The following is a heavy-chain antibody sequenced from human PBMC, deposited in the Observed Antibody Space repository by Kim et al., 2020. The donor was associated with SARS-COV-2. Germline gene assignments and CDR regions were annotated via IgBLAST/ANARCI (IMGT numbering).Heavy chain of an antibody. J-gene: IGHJ4*01. CDR1: GFTFSSYS. D-gene: IGHD3-22*01. Sequence: GGSLRLSCAASGFTFSSYSMNWVRQAPGKGLEWVSSISSSSSYIYYADSVKGRFTISRDNAKNSLYLQMNSLRAEDTAVYYCARAPNYYDSSGYNFDYWGQEPWSPSPQ. CDR2: ISSSSSYI. CDR3: ARAPNYYDSSGYNFDY. V-gene: IGHV3-21*01.